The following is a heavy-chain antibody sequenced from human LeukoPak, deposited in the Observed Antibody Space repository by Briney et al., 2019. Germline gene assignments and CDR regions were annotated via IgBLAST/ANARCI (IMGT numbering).Heavy chain of an antibody. Sequence: SETLSLTCSVSGASIRSGAFYWSWVRQHPRRGLEWIGYIYFNGDTYYNPSLKSRVTISVDTSQNRFSLRVHSVTAADTAVYFCARARLRSEDFSTPYYFDFWGRGTLVTVSS. V-gene: IGHV4-31*03. CDR3: ARARLRSEDFSTPYYFDF. CDR1: GASIRSGAFY. D-gene: IGHD3-16*01. J-gene: IGHJ4*02. CDR2: IYFNGDT.